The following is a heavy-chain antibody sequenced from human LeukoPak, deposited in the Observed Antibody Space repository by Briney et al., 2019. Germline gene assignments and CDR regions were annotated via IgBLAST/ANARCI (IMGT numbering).Heavy chain of an antibody. CDR2: ILNGDTV. CDR3: VRDHLWAFDI. D-gene: IGHD1-26*01. J-gene: IGHJ4*02. Sequence: NTGGSLRLSCAASGFTFSANSMNWVRQTPGKGLEWVSFILNGDTVSYADPVKGRFTISRDNPKNSLYLQMNSLRADDTAVYFCVRDHLWAFDIWGQGTLVTVAS. CDR1: GFTFSANS. V-gene: IGHV3-21*01.